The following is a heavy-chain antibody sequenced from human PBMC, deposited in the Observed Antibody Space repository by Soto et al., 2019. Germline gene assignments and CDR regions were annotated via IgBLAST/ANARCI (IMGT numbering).Heavy chain of an antibody. D-gene: IGHD3-16*01. V-gene: IGHV3-49*03. Sequence: QTGGSLRLSCQASGFSFGDYAMNWFRQSPGAGLERVGFVRSKVYGGTTDYAASVRGRFTISRDDSKSIAYLQMNSLKTDDTAVYYCGRDGVKMKAFDYVYYGLDVWGPGTTAIVSS. CDR1: GFSFGDYA. J-gene: IGHJ6*02. CDR2: VRSKVYGGTT. CDR3: GRDGVKMKAFDYVYYGLDV.